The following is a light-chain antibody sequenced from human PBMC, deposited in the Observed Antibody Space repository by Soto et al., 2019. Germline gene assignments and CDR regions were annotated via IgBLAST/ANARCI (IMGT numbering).Light chain of an antibody. CDR3: NQYGSAPLIT. CDR2: GAS. J-gene: IGKJ5*01. CDR1: QSVSSSY. Sequence: EIVLTQSPGTLSLSPGERATLSCRASQSVSSSYLAWYQQKPGQAPRLLIYGASSRATGIPDRFSSSGSGTDFTLSLSPLDPEDFAVYYCNQYGSAPLITFGQGTRLESK. V-gene: IGKV3-20*01.